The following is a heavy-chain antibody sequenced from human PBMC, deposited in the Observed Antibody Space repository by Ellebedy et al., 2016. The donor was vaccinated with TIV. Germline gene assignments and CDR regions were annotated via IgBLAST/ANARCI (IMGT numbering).Heavy chain of an antibody. CDR3: ARDPGMLSGGGLDY. J-gene: IGHJ4*02. D-gene: IGHD2-8*01. Sequence: GESLKISCAASGFTFSSYAMTWVRQAPGKGLGWVSLISGGGGSTNYADSVKGRFTISRDSSLYLQMHSLRVEDTAVYYCARDPGMLSGGGLDYWGQGTLVTVSS. V-gene: IGHV3-23*01. CDR1: GFTFSSYA. CDR2: ISGGGGST.